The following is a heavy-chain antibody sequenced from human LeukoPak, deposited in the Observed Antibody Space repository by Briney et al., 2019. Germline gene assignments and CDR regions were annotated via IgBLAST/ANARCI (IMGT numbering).Heavy chain of an antibody. J-gene: IGHJ1*01. CDR2: IIPILGIP. CDR3: ATEYDFLTGFFVQ. D-gene: IGHD3-9*01. CDR1: GYTFTSYG. V-gene: IGHV1-69*04. Sequence: ASVKVSSKASGYTFTSYGISWVRQAPGQGLEWVGRIIPILGIPNYAKTFQGRVTITADKSTDTAYMELSSLRSEDTAVYYCATEYDFLTGFFVQWGQGTLVTVSS.